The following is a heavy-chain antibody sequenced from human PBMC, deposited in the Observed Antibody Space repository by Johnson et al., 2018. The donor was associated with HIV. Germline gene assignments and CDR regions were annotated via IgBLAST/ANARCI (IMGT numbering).Heavy chain of an antibody. V-gene: IGHV3-30*18. J-gene: IGHJ3*02. CDR1: GFTFSSYG. Sequence: QLVESGGGVVQPGRSLRLSCAASGFTFSSYGMHWVRQAPGKGLEWVAVISFDGSYKYYADSVKGRFTISRDNSKNTLYLQMKSLRAEDTAVYYCAKGRSGTTASIDAFDIWGQGTMVTVSS. D-gene: IGHD1-7*01. CDR3: AKGRSGTTASIDAFDI. CDR2: ISFDGSYK.